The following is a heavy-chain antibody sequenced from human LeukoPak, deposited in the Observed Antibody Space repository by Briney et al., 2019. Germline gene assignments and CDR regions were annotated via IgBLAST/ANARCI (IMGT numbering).Heavy chain of an antibody. V-gene: IGHV3-33*01. CDR2: IWYDGSNK. D-gene: IGHD4-23*01. J-gene: IGHJ6*04. CDR3: ARALPRTPGYYYGMDV. CDR1: GFTFSSYG. Sequence: QPGRSLRLSCAASGFTFSSYGMHWVRQAPGKGLEWVAVIWYDGSNKYYADSVKGRFTISRDNSKNTPYLQMNSLRAEDTAVYYCARALPRTPGYYYGMDVWGKGTTVTVSS.